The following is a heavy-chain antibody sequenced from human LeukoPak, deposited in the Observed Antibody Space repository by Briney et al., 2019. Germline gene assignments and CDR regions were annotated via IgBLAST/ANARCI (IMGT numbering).Heavy chain of an antibody. D-gene: IGHD2-15*01. CDR1: GFTFSSYA. J-gene: IGHJ1*01. Sequence: QSGGSLRLSCAASGFTFSSYAMSWVRQAPGKGLEWVSAISGSGGSTYYADSVKGRFTISRDNSKNTLYLQMNSLRAEDTALYYCAKEYCSGGPCYWSFQHWGQGTLVTVSS. CDR3: AKEYCSGGPCYWSFQH. V-gene: IGHV3-23*01. CDR2: ISGSGGST.